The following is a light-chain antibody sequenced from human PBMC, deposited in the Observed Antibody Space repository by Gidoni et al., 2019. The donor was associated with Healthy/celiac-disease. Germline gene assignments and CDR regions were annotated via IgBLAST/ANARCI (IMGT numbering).Light chain of an antibody. V-gene: IGLV3-9*01. CDR3: QVWDSRGVV. Sequence: SYELTQPLSVSVALGQTARITCGGNNIGSKNVHWYQQKPGQAPVLVIDRDSNRPSGIPERFSGSNSGHTATLTVSRAQAGDEADYYCQVWDSRGVVFGGGTKLTVL. J-gene: IGLJ2*01. CDR2: RDS. CDR1: NIGSKN.